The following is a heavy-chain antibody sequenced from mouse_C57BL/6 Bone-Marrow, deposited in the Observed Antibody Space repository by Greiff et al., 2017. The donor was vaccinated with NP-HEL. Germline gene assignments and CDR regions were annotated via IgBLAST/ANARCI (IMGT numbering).Heavy chain of an antibody. D-gene: IGHD1-1*01. J-gene: IGHJ4*01. CDR1: GYTFTSYW. V-gene: IGHV1-55*01. Sequence: QVQLQQPGAELVKPGASVKMSCKASGYTFTSYWITWVKQRPGQGLEWIGDIYPGSGSTNYNEKFKSKATLTVDTSSSTAYMQLSSLTSEDSAVYYWARGEGTTVVGGYYAMDYWGQGTSVTVSS. CDR3: ARGEGTTVVGGYYAMDY. CDR2: IYPGSGST.